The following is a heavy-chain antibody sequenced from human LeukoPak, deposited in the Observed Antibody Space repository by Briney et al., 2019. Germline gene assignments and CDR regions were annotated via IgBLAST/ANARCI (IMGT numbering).Heavy chain of an antibody. D-gene: IGHD1-20*01. CDR1: GFPFSSHW. Sequence: GGSLRLSCAASGFPFSSHWLSWFRQSPGRGLEWVAHINSDGSEKNYVDSVKGRFTISRDNSKNTLYLQMNSLRAEDTAVYYCAKGPYNWNYFDYWGQGTLVTVSS. CDR2: INSDGSEK. V-gene: IGHV3-7*01. J-gene: IGHJ4*02. CDR3: AKGPYNWNYFDY.